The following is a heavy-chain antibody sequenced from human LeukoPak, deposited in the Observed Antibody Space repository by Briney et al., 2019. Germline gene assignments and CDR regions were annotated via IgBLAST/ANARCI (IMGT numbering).Heavy chain of an antibody. CDR1: GFTFSSYV. Sequence: PGGSLRLSCAASGFTFSSYVMHWVRQAPGKGLEWVAIISYDGSNEYYADSVKGRFTISRDNSKNTLYLQMNSLRAEDTAVYYCASTTRGGTYYYYMDVWGKGTTVTISS. CDR3: ASTTRGGTYYYYMDV. J-gene: IGHJ6*03. CDR2: ISYDGSNE. V-gene: IGHV3-30*14. D-gene: IGHD1-1*01.